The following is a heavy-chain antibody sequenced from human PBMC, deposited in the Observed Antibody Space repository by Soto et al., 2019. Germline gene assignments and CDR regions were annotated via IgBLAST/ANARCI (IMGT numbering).Heavy chain of an antibody. CDR1: GFTFSSYS. Sequence: PGGSLRLSCAASGFTFSSYSMNWVRQAPGKGLEWVSYISSSSSTIYYADSVKGRFTISRDNAKNSLYLQMNSLRAEDTAVYYCAKDLGEAAALYGMDVWGQGTTVTVSS. V-gene: IGHV3-48*01. CDR3: AKDLGEAAALYGMDV. CDR2: ISSSSSTI. D-gene: IGHD6-13*01. J-gene: IGHJ6*02.